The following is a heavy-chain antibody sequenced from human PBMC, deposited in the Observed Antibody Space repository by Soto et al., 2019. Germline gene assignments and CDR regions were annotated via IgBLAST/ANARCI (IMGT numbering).Heavy chain of an antibody. CDR2: IIPIFGTA. CDR1: GGTFSSYS. Sequence: AVKVSCKASGGTFSSYSISWGRQAPGQGLEWMGGIIPIFGTANYAQKFQGRVTITADESTSTAYMELSSLRSEDTAVYYCAIEYSSSPPYYPIGYWGQGTLVTVSS. V-gene: IGHV1-69*13. CDR3: AIEYSSSPPYYPIGY. J-gene: IGHJ4*02. D-gene: IGHD6-6*01.